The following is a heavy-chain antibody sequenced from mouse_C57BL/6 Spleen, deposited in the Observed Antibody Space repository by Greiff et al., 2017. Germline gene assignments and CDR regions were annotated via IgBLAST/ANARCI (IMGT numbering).Heavy chain of an antibody. CDR3: ASVITTVVAPFDY. V-gene: IGHV1-26*01. CDR1: GYTFTDYY. Sequence: VQLQQSGPELVKPGASVKISCKASGYTFTDYYMNWVMQSHGKSLEWIGDINPNNGGTSYNQKFKGKATLTVDKSSSTAYMERRILTSEDSAVYYCASVITTVVAPFDYWGQGTTLTVSS. J-gene: IGHJ2*01. D-gene: IGHD1-1*01. CDR2: INPNNGGT.